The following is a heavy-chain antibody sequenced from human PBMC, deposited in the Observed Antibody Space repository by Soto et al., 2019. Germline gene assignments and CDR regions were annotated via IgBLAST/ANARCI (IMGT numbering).Heavy chain of an antibody. V-gene: IGHV3-23*01. Sequence: GGSLRLSCVVSGFTFSNYPMNWVRQAPGKGLEWVSVIGGTDGHTYYADSVKGRFTISRDNSKNTLYLQLNSLRAEDTAVYYCARDPPHTPSSYSSGPNFDYWGQGTLVTVSS. D-gene: IGHD6-19*01. CDR1: GFTFSNYP. CDR2: IGGTDGHT. J-gene: IGHJ4*02. CDR3: ARDPPHTPSSYSSGPNFDY.